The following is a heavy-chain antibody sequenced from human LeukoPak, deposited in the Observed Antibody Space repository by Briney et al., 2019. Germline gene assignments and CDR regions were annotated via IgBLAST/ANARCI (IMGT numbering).Heavy chain of an antibody. Sequence: PGGSLRLSCAASGFTFSSCSMNWVRQAPGKGLEWVSYISSGSNTIYYADSVKGRFTISRDNAKNSLFLQMNSLRAEDTAGYYCVRGGAPTQPWTNDYWGQGTLVTISS. CDR2: ISSGSNTI. CDR1: GFTFSSCS. V-gene: IGHV3-48*01. J-gene: IGHJ4*02. CDR3: VRGGAPTQPWTNDY. D-gene: IGHD5-18*01.